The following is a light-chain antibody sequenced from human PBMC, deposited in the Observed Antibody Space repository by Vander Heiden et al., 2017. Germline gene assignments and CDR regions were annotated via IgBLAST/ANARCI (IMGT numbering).Light chain of an antibody. Sequence: EIVMTQSPATLSVSPGERATLSCRASQSVSSNLAWYQQKLGQAPRLLIYGASTRATGIPARFSGSGYGTEFTLTISSLQSEDFAVYYCQQDNNWPAYTFGQGTKLEIK. CDR3: QQDNNWPAYT. V-gene: IGKV3-15*01. CDR2: GAS. J-gene: IGKJ2*01. CDR1: QSVSSN.